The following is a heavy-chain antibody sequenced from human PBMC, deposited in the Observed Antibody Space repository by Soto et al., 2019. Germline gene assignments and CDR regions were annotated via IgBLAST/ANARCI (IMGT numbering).Heavy chain of an antibody. CDR3: AQGSWPTYPFDY. CDR2: IFWDDDA. J-gene: IGHJ4*02. Sequence: QITLKESGPTLVKPTQTLTLTCTFSGFSLSTSGVGVGWIRQPPGKALEWLALIFWDDDARYSPSLKSRLTIPTDTAKGQVALTMTNMAPVDTATYYCAQGSWPTYPFDYWGQGTLVTVSS. V-gene: IGHV2-5*02. CDR1: GFSLSTSGVG.